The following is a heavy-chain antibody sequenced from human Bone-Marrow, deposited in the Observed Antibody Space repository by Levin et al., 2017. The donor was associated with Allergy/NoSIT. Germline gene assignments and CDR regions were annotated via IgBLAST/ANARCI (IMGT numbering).Heavy chain of an antibody. Sequence: GESLKISCQASGYSFTGYHIQWARQAPGQGLEWMAYINPSSGRAKYSQKFQGRLTVTSDTSITTAYMDLTGLTSDDTAVYYCARSEYKTFPLDFWGQGTLVTVSS. V-gene: IGHV1-2*02. D-gene: IGHD1-1*01. J-gene: IGHJ4*02. CDR3: ARSEYKTFPLDF. CDR2: INPSSGRA. CDR1: GYSFTGYH.